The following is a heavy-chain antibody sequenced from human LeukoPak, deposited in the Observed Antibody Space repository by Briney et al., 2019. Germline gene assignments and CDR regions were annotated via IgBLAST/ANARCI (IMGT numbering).Heavy chain of an antibody. V-gene: IGHV3-23*01. D-gene: IGHD1-26*01. CDR2: ISGSGGST. J-gene: IGHJ4*02. CDR3: ATYSGAHHKTFDY. Sequence: GGTLRLSCAASGFTFSSYTMNWVRQAPGKGLEWVSAISGSGGSTYYADSVKGRFTISRDNSKNTLYLQMNSLRAEDTAVYYCATYSGAHHKTFDYWGRGTLVTVSS. CDR1: GFTFSSYT.